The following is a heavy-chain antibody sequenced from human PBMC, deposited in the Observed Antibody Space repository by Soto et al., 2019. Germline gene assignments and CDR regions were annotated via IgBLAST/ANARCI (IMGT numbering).Heavy chain of an antibody. V-gene: IGHV4-31*03. CDR3: ARVGGPHPGDFDY. Sequence: PSETLSLTCTVSGGSISSGGYYWSWIRQHPGKGLEWIGYIYYSGSTYYNPSLKSRVTISVDTSKNQFSLKLSSVTAADTAVYYCARVGGPHPGDFDYWGQGTLVTVSS. J-gene: IGHJ4*02. D-gene: IGHD2-15*01. CDR1: GGSISSGGYY. CDR2: IYYSGST.